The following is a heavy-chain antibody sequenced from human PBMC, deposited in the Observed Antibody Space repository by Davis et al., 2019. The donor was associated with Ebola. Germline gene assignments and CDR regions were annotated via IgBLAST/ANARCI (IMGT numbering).Heavy chain of an antibody. J-gene: IGHJ6*02. CDR3: ARRATVTTWSYYYYGMDV. CDR2: ISGSGGST. CDR1: GFTFSSYA. D-gene: IGHD4-17*01. Sequence: GESLKISCAASGFTFSSYAMSWVRQAPGKGLEWVSAISGSGGSTYYADSVKGRFTISRDNSKNTLYLQMNSLRAEDTAVYYCARRATVTTWSYYYYGMDVWGQGTTVTVSS. V-gene: IGHV3-23*01.